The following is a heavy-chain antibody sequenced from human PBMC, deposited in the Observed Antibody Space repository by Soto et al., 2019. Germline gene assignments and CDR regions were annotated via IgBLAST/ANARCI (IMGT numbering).Heavy chain of an antibody. J-gene: IGHJ3*02. CDR3: AKDTPDYIWGSYRFVGAFDI. CDR1: GFTFSSYA. D-gene: IGHD3-16*02. CDR2: ISGSGGST. Sequence: ESGGGLVQPGGSLRLSCAASGFTFSSYAMSWVRQAPGKGLEWVSAISGSGGSTYYADSVKGRFTISRDNSKNTLYLQMNSLRAEDTAVYYCAKDTPDYIWGSYRFVGAFDIWGQGTMVTVSS. V-gene: IGHV3-23*01.